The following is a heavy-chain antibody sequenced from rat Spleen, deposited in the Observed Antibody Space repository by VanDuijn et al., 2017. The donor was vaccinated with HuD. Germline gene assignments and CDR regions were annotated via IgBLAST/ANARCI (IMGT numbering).Heavy chain of an antibody. J-gene: IGHJ3*01. D-gene: IGHD4-3*01. V-gene: IGHV5-25*01. CDR1: GFXXXNYX. CDR2: IISRGGST. Sequence: EVQLVESGGGLXXXGXXXKLSCAXXGFXXXNYXXXWVXXAPXXXLEXVATIISRGGSTXXRDSVXGRFTIXRDNAKGTLSLQMNSLRSEDTATXXCARLGGLRNWFAXXGQXTXVXVSS. CDR3: ARLGGLRNWFAX.